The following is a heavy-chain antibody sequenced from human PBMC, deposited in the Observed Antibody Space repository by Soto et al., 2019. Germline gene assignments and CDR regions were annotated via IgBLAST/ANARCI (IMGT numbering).Heavy chain of an antibody. J-gene: IGHJ4*02. CDR3: ARVGSSGWSPDY. D-gene: IGHD6-19*01. CDR2: IFYTGST. CDR1: GGSISGHY. Sequence: PSLTCTVSGGSISGHYWIWIRQSPGKGLEWIGYIFYTGSTNYNPSLKSRITLSADTSKNQFSLRLNSVTAADTAVYYCARVGSSGWSPDYWGRGTLVTVSS. V-gene: IGHV4-59*11.